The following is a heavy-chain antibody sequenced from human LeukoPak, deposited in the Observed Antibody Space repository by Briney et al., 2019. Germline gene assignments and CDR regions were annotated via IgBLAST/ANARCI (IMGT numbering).Heavy chain of an antibody. CDR3: AKSFYDSGGYYGIIDY. Sequence: ISYDGSNKYYADSVKGRFTISRDNSKNTLHLQMNSLRVEDAAVYYCAKSFYDSGGYYGIIDYWGQGTLVTVSS. J-gene: IGHJ4*02. D-gene: IGHD3-22*01. CDR2: ISYDGSNK. V-gene: IGHV3-30*18.